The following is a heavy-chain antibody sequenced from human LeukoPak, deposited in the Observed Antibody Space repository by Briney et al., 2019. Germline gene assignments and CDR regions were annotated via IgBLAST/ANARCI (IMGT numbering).Heavy chain of an antibody. CDR3: ARELSGTNWFDP. CDR2: MYYSRDS. D-gene: IGHD3-16*02. V-gene: IGHV4-31*03. CDR1: GGSISSGGYY. J-gene: IGHJ5*02. Sequence: PSQTLSLTCTVSGGSISSGGYYWSWIRQHPGKGLEWIGHMYYSRDSYYNPSLKSRVTISVDTSKNELSLKLSSVTAADTAVYYCARELSGTNWFDPWGQGTLVTVTS.